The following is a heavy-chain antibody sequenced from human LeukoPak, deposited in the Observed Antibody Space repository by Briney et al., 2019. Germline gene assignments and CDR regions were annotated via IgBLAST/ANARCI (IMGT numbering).Heavy chain of an antibody. D-gene: IGHD6-25*01. V-gene: IGHV4-59*01. J-gene: IGHJ4*02. CDR1: GGSISPYY. Sequence: SETLSLTCSVSGGSISPYYWSWIRQPPGKGLEWIGYIFYSGVTTYDPSLKSRVSISLDSPKNQFFLRLTSVTAADTAMYYCARAETLAAIYFDFWGQGRLVTVSS. CDR3: ARAETLAAIYFDF. CDR2: IFYSGVT.